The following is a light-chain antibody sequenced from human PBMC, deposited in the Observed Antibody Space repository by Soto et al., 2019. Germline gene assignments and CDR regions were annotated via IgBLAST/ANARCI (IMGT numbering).Light chain of an antibody. CDR1: QSVSSY. V-gene: IGKV3-11*01. J-gene: IGKJ4*01. Sequence: EIVLTQSPATLSLSPGERATLCCRASQSVSSYLAWYQQKPGQAPRLLIYDASNRATGIPARFSGSGSGTDFTLTISSLEPEDFAVYYCQQRSNWPPIFGGGTKVEIK. CDR2: DAS. CDR3: QQRSNWPPI.